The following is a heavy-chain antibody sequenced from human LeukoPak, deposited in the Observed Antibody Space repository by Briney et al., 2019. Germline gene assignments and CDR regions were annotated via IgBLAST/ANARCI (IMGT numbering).Heavy chain of an antibody. Sequence: SETLSLTCAVYGGSFSGYYWSWIRQSPGKSMEWIGEINHSGTVEYNPSLKTRVTMSVDKSKDQFSLEITSVTAADTAIYFCVRAYDSSGYYYDEWGQGTLVSVST. CDR1: GGSFSGYY. CDR3: VRAYDSSGYYYDE. V-gene: IGHV4-34*01. J-gene: IGHJ4*02. D-gene: IGHD3-22*01. CDR2: INHSGTV.